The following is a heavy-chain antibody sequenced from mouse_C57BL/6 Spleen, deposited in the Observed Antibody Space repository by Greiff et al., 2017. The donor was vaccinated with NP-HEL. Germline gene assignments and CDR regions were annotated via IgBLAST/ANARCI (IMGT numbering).Heavy chain of an antibody. J-gene: IGHJ1*03. CDR1: GYAFSSSW. CDR2: IYPGDGDT. D-gene: IGHD1-1*01. Sequence: VQLQQSGPELVKPGASVKISCKASGYAFSSSWMNWVKQRPGKGLEWIGRIYPGDGDTNYNGKFKGKATLTADKSSSTAYMQLSSLTSEDSAVYFCARSADYYGSSFYWYFDVWGTGTTVTVSS. V-gene: IGHV1-82*01. CDR3: ARSADYYGSSFYWYFDV.